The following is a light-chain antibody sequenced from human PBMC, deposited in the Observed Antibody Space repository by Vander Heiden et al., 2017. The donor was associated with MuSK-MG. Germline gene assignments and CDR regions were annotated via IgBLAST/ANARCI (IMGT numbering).Light chain of an antibody. CDR2: AAS. CDR1: QTISTF. J-gene: IGKJ3*01. Sequence: DIQMTQPPSSLSGSVGDRVTITCRASQTISTFLNWYQHKPGKAPKLLIYAASTLQSGVPPRFSGSGSGTYFTLTISNLQPEDFATYYCQQSDSTPPFTFGHGTKVDIK. CDR3: QQSDSTPPFT. V-gene: IGKV1-39*01.